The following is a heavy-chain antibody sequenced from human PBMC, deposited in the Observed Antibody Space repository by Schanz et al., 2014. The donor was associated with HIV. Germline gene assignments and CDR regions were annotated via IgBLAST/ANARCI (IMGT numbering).Heavy chain of an antibody. Sequence: QVQLVESGGGVVQPGRSLRLSCAASGFTFSDYGMHWVRQAPGKGLEWVAVILYDGSNKYYADSVKGRFTISRDNSKDTLYLQMNSLRAEDTAVYFCARNQYSLLPFDYWGQGTLVTVSS. CDR3: ARNQYSLLPFDY. J-gene: IGHJ4*02. CDR1: GFTFSDYG. CDR2: ILYDGSNK. V-gene: IGHV3-33*01. D-gene: IGHD2-15*01.